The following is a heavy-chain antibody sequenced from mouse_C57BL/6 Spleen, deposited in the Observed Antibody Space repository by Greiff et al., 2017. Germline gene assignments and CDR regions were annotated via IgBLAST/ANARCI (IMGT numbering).Heavy chain of an antibody. J-gene: IGHJ4*01. CDR1: GFSFNTYA. Sequence: EVKVVESGGGLVQPKGSLKLSCAASGFSFNTYAMNWVRQAPGKGLEWVARIRSKSNNYATYYADSVKDRFTISRDDSESMLYLQMNNLKTEDTAMYYCVRQGYYGSSYDYAMDYWGQGTSVTVSS. CDR2: IRSKSNNYAT. CDR3: VRQGYYGSSYDYAMDY. V-gene: IGHV10-1*01. D-gene: IGHD1-1*01.